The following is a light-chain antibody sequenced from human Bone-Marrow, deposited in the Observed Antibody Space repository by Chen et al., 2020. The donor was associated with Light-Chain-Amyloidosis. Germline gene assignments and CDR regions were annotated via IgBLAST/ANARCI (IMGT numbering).Light chain of an antibody. J-gene: IGLJ3*02. Sequence: SYVLTQPSSLSVAPGQTATIACGGNNIGSTSVHWYQQTQGQAPLLVVSDDSDRPSGIPERLSGSNSGNTATLTISRVEAGDEADYYCQVWDRSSDRPVFGGGTKLTVL. CDR2: DDS. CDR1: NIGSTS. V-gene: IGLV3-21*02. CDR3: QVWDRSSDRPV.